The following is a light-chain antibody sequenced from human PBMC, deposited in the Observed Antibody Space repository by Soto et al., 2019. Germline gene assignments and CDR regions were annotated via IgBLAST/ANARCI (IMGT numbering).Light chain of an antibody. CDR2: GAS. CDR1: QSVSSSY. V-gene: IGKV3-20*01. J-gene: IGKJ1*01. CDR3: QQYSNSRT. Sequence: EIGLTQSPGTLSLSPGERATLSCRASQSVSSSYLAWYQQKPGQAPRLLIYGASSRDTGIPDRFSGSGSGTELTLILSRLEPEDFEVYYCQQYSNSRTFGQGTKGEIK.